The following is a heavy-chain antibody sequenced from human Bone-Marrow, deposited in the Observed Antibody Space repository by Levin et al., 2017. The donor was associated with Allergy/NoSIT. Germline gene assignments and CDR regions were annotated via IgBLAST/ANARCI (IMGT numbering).Heavy chain of an antibody. D-gene: IGHD2-21*01. CDR3: ARAIAAADFDF. CDR2: INPKSGAT. J-gene: IGHJ4*02. Sequence: PAASVKVSCKASGYPFTGYHLHWVRQAPGRGLEWIGRINPKSGATDYSPQFRGRVTMTRDTSTGTAHMEFSSLRSDDSAVFYCARAIAAADFDFWGQGTLVTVSS. V-gene: IGHV1-2*06. CDR1: GYPFTGYH.